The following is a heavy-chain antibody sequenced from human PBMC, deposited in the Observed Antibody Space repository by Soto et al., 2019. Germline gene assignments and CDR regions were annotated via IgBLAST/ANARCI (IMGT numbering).Heavy chain of an antibody. CDR3: ARTQTYGDYGRYFDY. Sequence: PLETLSLTCAVSGGSISSGGYSWRWVRQPPGKGLEWIGCIYLNGNTYYNSSIKSRTTISVDRSKNQFSLNLSSLTAADTAVYYCARTQTYGDYGRYFDYWG. V-gene: IGHV4-30-2*01. CDR1: GGSISSGGYS. J-gene: IGHJ4*01. CDR2: IYLNGNT. D-gene: IGHD4-17*01.